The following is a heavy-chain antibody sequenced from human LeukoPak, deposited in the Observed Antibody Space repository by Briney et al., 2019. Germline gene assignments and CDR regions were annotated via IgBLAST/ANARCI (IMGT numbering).Heavy chain of an antibody. J-gene: IGHJ4*02. CDR2: IYYSGST. Sequence: SETLSLTCTVSGGSMSSYYWSWIRQPPGKGLEWIGYIYYSGSTKYNPSLKSRVTISVDTSRNQFSLKLSSVTAADTAVYYCARGARAGYNLGPFDYWGQGTLVTVSS. CDR1: GGSMSSYY. V-gene: IGHV4-59*08. D-gene: IGHD5-24*01. CDR3: ARGARAGYNLGPFDY.